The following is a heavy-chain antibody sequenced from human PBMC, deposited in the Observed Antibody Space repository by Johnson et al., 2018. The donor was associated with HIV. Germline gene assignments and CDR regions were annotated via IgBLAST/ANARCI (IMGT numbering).Heavy chain of an antibody. CDR1: GFTFDDYG. CDR2: INWNGGST. D-gene: IGHD2-15*01. Sequence: VQLVESGGGVVRPGGSLRLSCAASGFTFDDYGMSWVRQAPGKGLEWVSGINWNGGSTGYADSVKGRFTISRDNAKNSLYLQMNSLRAEDTAVYYCARSKDCSVGTCPDAFDIWGQGTMVTLSS. V-gene: IGHV3-20*04. J-gene: IGHJ3*02. CDR3: ARSKDCSVGTCPDAFDI.